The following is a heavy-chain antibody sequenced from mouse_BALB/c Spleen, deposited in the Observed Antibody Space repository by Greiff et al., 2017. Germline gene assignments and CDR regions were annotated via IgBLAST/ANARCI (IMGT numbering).Heavy chain of an antibody. CDR2: INPSTGYT. CDR3: ARSDYGFDH. D-gene: IGHD1-1*01. V-gene: IGHV1-7*01. Sequence: QVQLQQSGAELAKPGASVKMSCKASGYTFTSYWMHWVKQRPGQGLEWIGYINPSTGYTEYNQKFKDKATLTADKSSSTAYMQLSSLTSEDSAVYYCARSDYGFDHWGQGTTLTVSS. CDR1: GYTFTSYW. J-gene: IGHJ2*01.